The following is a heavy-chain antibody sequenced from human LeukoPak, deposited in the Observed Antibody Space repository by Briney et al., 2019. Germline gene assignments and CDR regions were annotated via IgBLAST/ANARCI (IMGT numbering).Heavy chain of an antibody. Sequence: AASVKVSCKASGYTFTGYYMHWVRQAPGQGLEWMGWINPNSGGTNYAQKFQGRVTMTRDTSISTAYMELSRLRSDDTAVYYCARGRTAMVKVGNWFDPWGQGTLVTVSS. CDR2: INPNSGGT. CDR1: GYTFTGYY. J-gene: IGHJ5*02. V-gene: IGHV1-2*02. CDR3: ARGRTAMVKVGNWFDP. D-gene: IGHD5-18*01.